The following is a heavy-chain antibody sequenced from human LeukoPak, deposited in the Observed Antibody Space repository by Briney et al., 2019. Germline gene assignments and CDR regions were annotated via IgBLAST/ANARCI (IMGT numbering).Heavy chain of an antibody. J-gene: IGHJ5*02. D-gene: IGHD6-6*01. Sequence: GGSLRLSCAASGFTFSSYSMNWVRQAPGKGLEWVSSISSSSSYIYYADSVKGRFTISRDNAKNSLYLQMNSLRAEDTAVYYCARGYSSSVSNWFDPWGQGTLVTVSS. CDR2: ISSSSSYI. CDR3: ARGYSSSVSNWFDP. V-gene: IGHV3-21*01. CDR1: GFTFSSYS.